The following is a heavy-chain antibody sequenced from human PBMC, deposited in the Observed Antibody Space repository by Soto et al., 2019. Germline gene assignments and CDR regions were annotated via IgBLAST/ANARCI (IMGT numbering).Heavy chain of an antibody. J-gene: IGHJ6*02. CDR1: GGSISSYY. CDR3: AREYYDFWSGYFSAELYGMDV. V-gene: IGHV4-4*07. D-gene: IGHD3-3*01. Sequence: SETLSLTCIVSGGSISSYYWSWIRQPAGKGLEWIGRIYTSGSTNYNPSLKSRVTMSVDTSKNQFSLKLSSVTAADTAVYYCAREYYDFWSGYFSAELYGMDVWGQGTTVTVSS. CDR2: IYTSGST.